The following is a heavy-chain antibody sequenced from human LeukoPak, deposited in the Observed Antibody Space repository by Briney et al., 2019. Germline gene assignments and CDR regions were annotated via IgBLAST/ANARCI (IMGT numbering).Heavy chain of an antibody. Sequence: GGSLRLSCAASGFTFNNFDMHWVRQAPGKGLEWVALMEYDGIHKYYADRVKGRFTTVKDNSKTTLYLQLNRLRPGDTAVYYCARDLHGGYSSDYWGQGTLATVSS. D-gene: IGHD4-23*01. V-gene: IGHV3-30*02. CDR2: MEYDGIHK. CDR1: GFTFNNFD. CDR3: ARDLHGGYSSDY. J-gene: IGHJ4*02.